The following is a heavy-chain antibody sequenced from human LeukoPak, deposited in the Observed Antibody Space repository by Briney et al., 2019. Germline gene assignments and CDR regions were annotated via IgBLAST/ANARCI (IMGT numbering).Heavy chain of an antibody. D-gene: IGHD5-18*01. V-gene: IGHV4-30-2*01. CDR3: ASGGYSYGFDY. CDR2: IYHNGNT. J-gene: IGHJ4*02. CDR1: GGSISSGGYS. Sequence: PSETLSLTCTVSGGSISSGGYSWSWIRQPPGKGLEWIGYIYHNGNTYYSPSLKSRVTISVDRSKNQLSLKLSSVTAADTAMYYCASGGYSYGFDYWGQGTLVTVSS.